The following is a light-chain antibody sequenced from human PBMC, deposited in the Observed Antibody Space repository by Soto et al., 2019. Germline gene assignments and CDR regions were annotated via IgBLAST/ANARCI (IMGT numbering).Light chain of an antibody. V-gene: IGKV3-20*01. CDR1: QRVSDNY. CDR2: GAF. CDR3: QQYGRSPPWT. J-gene: IGKJ1*01. Sequence: EIVLTQSPGTLSLSPGERATLSCRASQRVSDNYLAWYQQKPGQAPRLLIYGAFTRATGIPDRFSGSGSGTDFSLTISRLEPEDFAVYYCQQYGRSPPWTFGQGTTVEIK.